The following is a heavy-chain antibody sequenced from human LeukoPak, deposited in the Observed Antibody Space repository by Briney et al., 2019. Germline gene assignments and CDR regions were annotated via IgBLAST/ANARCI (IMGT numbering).Heavy chain of an antibody. CDR3: TRVVLVGTTYSYFDY. J-gene: IGHJ4*02. CDR2: TRKKTNSYTT. CDR1: GFTFSDHY. D-gene: IGHD1-26*01. Sequence: GGSLRLSCAASGFTFSDHYMDWVRQAPGKGLEWVGRTRKKTNSYTTEYAASVKGRFTISRDDSKNSLYLQMNSLKAEDTAVYYCTRVVLVGTTYSYFDYWGQGTLVSVSS. V-gene: IGHV3-72*01.